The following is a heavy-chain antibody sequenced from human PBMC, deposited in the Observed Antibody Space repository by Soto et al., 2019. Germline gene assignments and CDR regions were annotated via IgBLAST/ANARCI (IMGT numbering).Heavy chain of an antibody. CDR2: ISPHGGST. V-gene: IGHV1-46*01. CDR3: ARRWGSFRVPLGDTFFYYYRMDV. J-gene: IGHJ6*02. CDR1: RDTFTSYY. D-gene: IGHD2-21*01. Sequence: SVKVSCKAPRDTFTSYYINWVRPAPGQGLEWMVVISPHGGSTLYAQHFRGRVTMTRDASTSTAYIELRSLRSDDTAVYYCARRWGSFRVPLGDTFFYYYRMDVWGQGTTVTVSS.